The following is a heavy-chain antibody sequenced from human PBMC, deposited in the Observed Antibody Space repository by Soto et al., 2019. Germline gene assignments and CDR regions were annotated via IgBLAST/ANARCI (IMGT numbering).Heavy chain of an antibody. D-gene: IGHD1-7*01. CDR2: IYYSGST. J-gene: IGHJ4*02. CDR3: ARHTDDESSELYYFDY. CDR1: GGSISSSSYY. Sequence: QLQLQESGPGLVKPSETLSLTCTVSGGSISSSSYYWGWIRQPPGKGLEWIGSIYYSGSTYYNPSLKSRVTISVDTSKNQFSLNLRSVTAADTAVYYCARHTDDESSELYYFDYWGQGTLVTVSS. V-gene: IGHV4-39*01.